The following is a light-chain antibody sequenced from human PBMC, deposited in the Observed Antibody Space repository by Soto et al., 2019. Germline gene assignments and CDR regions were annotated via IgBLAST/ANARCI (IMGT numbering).Light chain of an antibody. J-gene: IGKJ1*01. CDR2: AAS. CDR3: QQANSFPRT. CDR1: QAISTW. V-gene: IGKV1D-12*01. Sequence: DIQMTQSPSSVSASVGDRVTITCRASQAISTWLAWYQQKPRKAPKLLIYAASNLQTGFPSRFSGSGSGTDFTLTISSLQSEDFATYYCQQANSFPRTFGQGTKVEIK.